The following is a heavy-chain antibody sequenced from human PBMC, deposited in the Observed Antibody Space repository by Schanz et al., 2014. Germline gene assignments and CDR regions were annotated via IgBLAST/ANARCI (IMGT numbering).Heavy chain of an antibody. D-gene: IGHD4-17*01. Sequence: GQLAESGGGLVQPGGSLRLSCAASGFAFSVYGIHWFRQPAGKGLEWVAVIWNNGVTKHYADSVRGRFTISRDRFQNTLYLRMSSLRAEDTAVYYCARRRVDYGEVDYWGQGTLVTVSS. V-gene: IGHV3-33*01. CDR3: ARRRVDYGEVDY. CDR1: GFAFSVYG. J-gene: IGHJ4*02. CDR2: IWNNGVTK.